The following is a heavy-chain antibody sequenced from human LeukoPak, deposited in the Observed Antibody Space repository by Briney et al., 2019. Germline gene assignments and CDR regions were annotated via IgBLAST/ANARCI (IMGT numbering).Heavy chain of an antibody. Sequence: SVKVSCKASGGTFSSYAISWVRQAPGQGLGWMGGIIPIFGAANYAQKFQGRVTITADESTSTAYMELSSLRSEDTAVYYCARGPEDTPYNWFDPWGQGTPVTVSS. CDR2: IIPIFGAA. J-gene: IGHJ5*02. CDR1: GGTFSSYA. CDR3: ARGPEDTPYNWFDP. V-gene: IGHV1-69*13.